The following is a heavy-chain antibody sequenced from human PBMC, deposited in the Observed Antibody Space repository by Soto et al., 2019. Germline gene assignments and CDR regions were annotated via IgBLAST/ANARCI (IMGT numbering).Heavy chain of an antibody. CDR1: GGSFSGYY. CDR2: INHSGST. CDR3: ARLEYSSALVVFDY. J-gene: IGHJ4*02. V-gene: IGHV4-34*01. Sequence: QVQLQQWGAGLLKPSETLSLTCAVYGGSFSGYYWSWIRQPPGKGLGWIGEINHSGSTNYNPSLKSRVTISVDTSKNQVSLKLSSVTAADTAVYYCARLEYSSALVVFDYWGQGTLVTVSS. D-gene: IGHD6-6*01.